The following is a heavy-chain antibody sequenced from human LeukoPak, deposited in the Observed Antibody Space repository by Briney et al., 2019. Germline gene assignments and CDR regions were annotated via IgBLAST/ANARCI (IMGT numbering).Heavy chain of an antibody. CDR1: GGPFSGYY. CDR3: ARGVVVVTDYYYGMDV. Sequence: SETLSLTCAVYGGPFSGYYWSWIRQPPGKGLEWIGEINHSGSTNYNPSLKSRVTISVDTSKNQFSLKLSSVTAADTAVYYCARGVVVVTDYYYGMDVWGQGTTVTVSS. CDR2: INHSGST. D-gene: IGHD3-22*01. V-gene: IGHV4-34*01. J-gene: IGHJ6*02.